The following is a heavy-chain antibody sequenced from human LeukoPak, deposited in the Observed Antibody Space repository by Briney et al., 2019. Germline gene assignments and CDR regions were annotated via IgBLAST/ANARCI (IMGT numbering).Heavy chain of an antibody. CDR1: GFTFSSYW. Sequence: PGGSLRLSCAASGFTFSSYWMHWVRQAPGKGLVWVSRISSDGSSTSYADSVKGRFTISRDNAKNTLYLQMNSLRAEDTAVYYCARDPRYYDFWSGLEGYYMDVWGKGTTVTVSS. D-gene: IGHD3-3*01. J-gene: IGHJ6*03. V-gene: IGHV3-74*01. CDR3: ARDPRYYDFWSGLEGYYMDV. CDR2: ISSDGSST.